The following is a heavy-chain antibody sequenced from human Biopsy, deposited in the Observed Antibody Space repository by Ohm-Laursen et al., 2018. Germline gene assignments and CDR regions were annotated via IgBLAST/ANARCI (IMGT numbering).Heavy chain of an antibody. CDR1: GGSFSGYY. CDR2: INHRGSA. CDR3: ARALDYYDPYYYYAMDV. D-gene: IGHD3-16*01. Sequence: TLTLTCAVYGGSFSGYYWTWIRQPPGKGPEWIGEINHRGSASYNPSLKSRITVLVDTSKNQFSLKLRSVSAADTAVYFCARALDYYDPYYYYAMDVWGQGTSVTVSS. V-gene: IGHV4-34*01. J-gene: IGHJ6*02.